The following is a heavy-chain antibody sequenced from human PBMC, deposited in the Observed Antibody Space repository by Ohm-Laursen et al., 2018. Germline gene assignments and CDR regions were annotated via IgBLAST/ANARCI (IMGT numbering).Heavy chain of an antibody. CDR2: IRASGSST. D-gene: IGHD3-3*01. CDR1: GFIFRNFG. V-gene: IGHV3-21*01. Sequence: SLRLSCTASGFIFRNFGMHWVRQAPGRGLEWVSTIRASGSSTYYADSVKGRFTISRDNAKNSLYLQLNSLRAEDTAVYYCARGWSGHYAIDYWGQGTLVTVSS. J-gene: IGHJ4*02. CDR3: ARGWSGHYAIDY.